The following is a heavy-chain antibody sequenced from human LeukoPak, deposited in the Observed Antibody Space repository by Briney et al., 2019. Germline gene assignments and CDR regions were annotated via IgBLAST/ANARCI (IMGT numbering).Heavy chain of an antibody. CDR2: IYYSGTT. Sequence: SETLSLTCTVSGVSISNYYWNWIRQPPGKGLEWLGYIYYSGTTNYNPSLKSRVTISVDTSKNQFSLKLSSVTAADTAVYYCARVFAEWELLRYYYYYYMDVWGKGTTVTVSS. CDR1: GVSISNYY. CDR3: ARVFAEWELLRYYYYYYMDV. D-gene: IGHD1-26*01. V-gene: IGHV4-59*12. J-gene: IGHJ6*03.